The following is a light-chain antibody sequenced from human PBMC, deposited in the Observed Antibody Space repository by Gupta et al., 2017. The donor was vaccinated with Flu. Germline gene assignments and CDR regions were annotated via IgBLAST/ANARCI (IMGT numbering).Light chain of an antibody. V-gene: IGKV1-5*03. J-gene: IGKJ1*01. Sequence: DIQMTQSPSTLSASVGDRVTITCRASQSISSWLARYKQKPGEAPKLLIYKASSLESGVPSRFSGSGSGTEFTLTISSLQPDDFATYYCQQYSSYSRTFGQGTKVEIK. CDR1: QSISSW. CDR3: QQYSSYSRT. CDR2: KAS.